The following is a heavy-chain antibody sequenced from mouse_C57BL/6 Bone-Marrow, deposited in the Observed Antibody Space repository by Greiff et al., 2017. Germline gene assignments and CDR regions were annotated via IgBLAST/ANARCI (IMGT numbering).Heavy chain of an antibody. D-gene: IGHD1-1*01. J-gene: IGHJ4*01. CDR1: GYSITSGYY. CDR3: ASLTTVVGGAMDY. CDR2: ISYDGSN. V-gene: IGHV3-6*01. Sequence: EVQLQESGPGLVKPSQSLSLTCSVTGYSITSGYYWNWIRQFPGNKLEWIGYISYDGSNNYNPSLKNRISITRDTSKNQFFLKLNSVTTEDTATYYCASLTTVVGGAMDYWGQGTSVTVSS.